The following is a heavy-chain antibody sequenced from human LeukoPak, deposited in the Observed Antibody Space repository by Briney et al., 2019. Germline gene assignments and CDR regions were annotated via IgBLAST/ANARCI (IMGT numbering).Heavy chain of an antibody. V-gene: IGHV1-2*02. J-gene: IGHJ6*03. D-gene: IGHD3-9*01. CDR2: INPNSGGT. CDR3: ARGGSYDILTGQYYYYYYMDV. Sequence: ASVKVSCKASGYTFTGYYMHWVRQAPGQGLGWMGWINPNSGGTNYAQKFQGRVTMTRDTSISTAYMELSRLRSDDTAVYYCARGGSYDILTGQYYYYYYMDVWGKGTTVTVSS. CDR1: GYTFTGYY.